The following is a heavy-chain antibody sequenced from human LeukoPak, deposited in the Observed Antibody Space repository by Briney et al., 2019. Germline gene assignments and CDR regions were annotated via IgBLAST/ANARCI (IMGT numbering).Heavy chain of an antibody. CDR1: GYTFTGYY. V-gene: IGHV1-2*02. D-gene: IGHD3-9*01. J-gene: IGHJ4*02. CDR3: ARVSVSLLRYFDWLPYFDY. Sequence: ASVKVSCKASGYTFTGYYMHWVRQAPGQGLEWMRWINPNSGGTNYAQKFQGRVTMTRDTSISTAYMELSRLRSDDTAVYYCARVSVSLLRYFDWLPYFDYWGQGTLVTVSS. CDR2: INPNSGGT.